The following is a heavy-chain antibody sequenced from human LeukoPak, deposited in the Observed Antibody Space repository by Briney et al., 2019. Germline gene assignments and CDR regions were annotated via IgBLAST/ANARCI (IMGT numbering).Heavy chain of an antibody. D-gene: IGHD2-2*01. CDR2: IYYSGST. V-gene: IGHV4-39*01. CDR3: ARRQGYANWFDP. J-gene: IGHJ5*02. Sequence: PSETLSLTCTVSGGSISSSSYYWDWIRQPPGKGLEWIGSIYYSGSTYCNPSLKSRVTISVDTSKNQFSLKLSSVTAADTAVYYCARRQGYANWFDPWGQGTLVTVSS. CDR1: GGSISSSSYY.